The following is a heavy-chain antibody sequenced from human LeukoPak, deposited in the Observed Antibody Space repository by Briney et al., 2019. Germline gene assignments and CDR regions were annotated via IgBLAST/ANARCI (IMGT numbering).Heavy chain of an antibody. V-gene: IGHV4-31*03. CDR3: ARGRRYYGSRSTFYFDY. CDR1: GGSISSGGYY. J-gene: IGHJ4*02. CDR2: IYYSGST. D-gene: IGHD3-10*01. Sequence: SQTLSLTRTVSGGSISSGGYYWSWIRQHPGKGLEWIGYIYYSGSTYYNPSLKSRVTISVDTSKNQFPLKLSSVTAADTAVYYCARGRRYYGSRSTFYFDYWGQGTLVTVSS.